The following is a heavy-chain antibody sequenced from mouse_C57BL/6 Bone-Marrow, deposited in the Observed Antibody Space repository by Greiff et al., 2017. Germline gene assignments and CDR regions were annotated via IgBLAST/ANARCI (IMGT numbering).Heavy chain of an antibody. V-gene: IGHV1-55*01. D-gene: IGHD2-3*01. CDR3: ARPDGYYDYFDY. CDR1: GYTFTSYW. CDR2: IYPGSGST. J-gene: IGHJ2*01. Sequence: VQLQQPGAELVKPGASVKMSCKASGYTFTSYWITWVKQRPGQGLEWIGDIYPGSGSTNYNEKFKSKATLTVDTSSSTAYMQLSSLTSEDSAVYYCARPDGYYDYFDYWGQGTTLTVSS.